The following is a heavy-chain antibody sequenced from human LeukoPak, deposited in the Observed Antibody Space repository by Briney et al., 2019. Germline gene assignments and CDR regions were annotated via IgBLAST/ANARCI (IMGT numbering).Heavy chain of an antibody. V-gene: IGHV4-59*01. CDR2: IYYSGST. J-gene: IGHJ6*02. CDR1: GGSISRFY. CDR3: ARDHYYYYGMDV. Sequence: KSSETLSLTCTVSGGSISRFYWSWIRQPPGKGLEWIGYIYYSGSTNYNPSLKSRVTISVDTSKNQFSLKLSSVTAADTAVYYCARDHYYYYGMDVWGQGTTVTVSS.